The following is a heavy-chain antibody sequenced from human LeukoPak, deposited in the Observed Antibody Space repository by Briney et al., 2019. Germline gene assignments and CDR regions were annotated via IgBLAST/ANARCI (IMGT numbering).Heavy chain of an antibody. CDR3: ARGFFEFDP. Sequence: SETLSLTCAVYGGSFSGYYWSWIRQPPGKGLEWIGEINHSGSTNYNPSLKSRVTISVDTSKNQFSLKLSSVTAADTAMYYCARGFFEFDPWGQGTLVTVSS. CDR1: GGSFSGYY. V-gene: IGHV4-34*01. J-gene: IGHJ5*02. CDR2: INHSGST. D-gene: IGHD3-3*01.